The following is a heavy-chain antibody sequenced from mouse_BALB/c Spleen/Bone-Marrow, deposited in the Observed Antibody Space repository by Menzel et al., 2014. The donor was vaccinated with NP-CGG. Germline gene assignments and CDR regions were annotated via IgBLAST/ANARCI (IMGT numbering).Heavy chain of an antibody. CDR2: ISYSGST. D-gene: IGHD2-4*01. Sequence: EVKLQESGPSLVKPSQTLSLTCSVTGDSITSGYWNWIRKFPGNKLEYMGYISYSGSTYYNPSLKSRISITRDTSKNQYYLQLNSVTTEDTATYYCARIYYDSLWYFDVWGAGTAVTVSS. CDR1: GDSITSGY. CDR3: ARIYYDSLWYFDV. V-gene: IGHV3-8*02. J-gene: IGHJ1*01.